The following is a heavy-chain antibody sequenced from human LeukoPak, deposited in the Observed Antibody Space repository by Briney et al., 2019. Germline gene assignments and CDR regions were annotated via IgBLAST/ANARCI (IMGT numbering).Heavy chain of an antibody. CDR2: ISGSGGST. CDR3: ARIKADSSGYRLFDY. V-gene: IGHV3-23*01. Sequence: GGSLRLSCAASGFTFSSYAMSWVRQAPGKGLEWVSAISGSGGSTYYADSVKGRFAISRDNAKNSLYLQMNSLRAEDTAVYYCARIKADSSGYRLFDYWGQGTLVTVSS. CDR1: GFTFSSYA. D-gene: IGHD3-22*01. J-gene: IGHJ4*02.